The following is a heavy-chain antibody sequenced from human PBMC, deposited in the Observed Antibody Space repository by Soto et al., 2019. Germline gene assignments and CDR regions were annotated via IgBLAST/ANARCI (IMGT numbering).Heavy chain of an antibody. Sequence: SETLSLTCAVYGGSFSGYYWSWIRQPPGKGLEWIGEINHSGSTNYNPSLKSRVTISVDTSKNQFSLKLSSVTAADTAVYYCARFRVGRTSTTVARYYYYGMDVWGQGTTVTVSS. J-gene: IGHJ6*02. CDR1: GGSFSGYY. D-gene: IGHD4-17*01. CDR2: INHSGST. CDR3: ARFRVGRTSTTVARYYYYGMDV. V-gene: IGHV4-34*01.